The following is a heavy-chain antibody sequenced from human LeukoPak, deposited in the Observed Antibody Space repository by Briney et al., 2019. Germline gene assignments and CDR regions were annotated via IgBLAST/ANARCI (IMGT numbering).Heavy chain of an antibody. V-gene: IGHV4-59*01. D-gene: IGHD6-13*01. CDR1: GGSISSYY. CDR3: ARIAADYAFDI. CDR2: IYYSGST. Sequence: PSETLSLTCTVSGGSISSYYWSWIRQPPGKGLEWIGYIYYSGSTNYNPSLKSRVTISVDTSKNQFSLKLSSVTAADTAVYYCARIAADYAFDIWGQGTMVTVSS. J-gene: IGHJ3*02.